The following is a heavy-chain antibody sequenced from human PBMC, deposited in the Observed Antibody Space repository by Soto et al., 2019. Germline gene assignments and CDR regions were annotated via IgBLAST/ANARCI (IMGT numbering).Heavy chain of an antibody. J-gene: IGHJ6*02. Sequence: GGSLRLSCAASGFIFSSCAMHWVRQAPGKGLEWVAVISYDGSNKQYTDPVKGRFTISRDNSKNTLYLQMNSLRVDDTAVYYCARDGSDTWNYYYGLDVWGQGTTVTVSS. CDR3: ARDGSDTWNYYYGLDV. V-gene: IGHV3-30*04. CDR1: GFIFSSCA. CDR2: ISYDGSNK. D-gene: IGHD3-10*01.